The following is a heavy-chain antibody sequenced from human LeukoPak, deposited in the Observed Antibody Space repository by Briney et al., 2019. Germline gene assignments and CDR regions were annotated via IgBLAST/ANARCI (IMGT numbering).Heavy chain of an antibody. Sequence: GGSLRLSCAASGFTFSDYYMSWIRQAPGKGLEWVSYISSSGSTIYYADSVKGRFTISRDNAKNSLYLQMNSLRAEDTAVYYCARDLPLVSGYNPAFDYWGQGTLVTVS. J-gene: IGHJ4*02. CDR1: GFTFSDYY. CDR3: ARDLPLVSGYNPAFDY. CDR2: ISSSGSTI. V-gene: IGHV3-11*01. D-gene: IGHD3-3*01.